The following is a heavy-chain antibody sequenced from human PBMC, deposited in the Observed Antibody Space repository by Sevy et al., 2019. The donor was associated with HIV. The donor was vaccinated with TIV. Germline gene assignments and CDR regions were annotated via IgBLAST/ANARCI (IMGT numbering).Heavy chain of an antibody. J-gene: IGHJ3*02. CDR2: IKQDGSEK. CDR3: TRSLGAFDI. V-gene: IGHV3-7*01. Sequence: GGSLRLSCAASGFTFSSYWMSWVRQAPGKGLEWVANIKQDGSEKYYMDSVKGRFTISRDNAKNSLYLQMNSLRAEDTAVYYWTRSLGAFDIWGQGTMVTVSS. CDR1: GFTFSSYW.